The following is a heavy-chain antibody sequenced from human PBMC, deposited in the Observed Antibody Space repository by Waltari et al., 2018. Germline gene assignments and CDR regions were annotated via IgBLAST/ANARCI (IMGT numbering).Heavy chain of an antibody. J-gene: IGHJ5*02. D-gene: IGHD6-19*01. CDR1: GYSISSGYY. V-gene: IGHV4-38-2*01. CDR2: IYHSGST. CDR3: ARRAVAGTWGWFDP. Sequence: QVQLQESGPGLVKPSETLSLTCAVSGYSISSGYYWGWIRPPPGKGLEWIGSIYHSGSTYYNPSLKSRVTISVDTSKNQFSLKLSSVTAADTAVYYCARRAVAGTWGWFDPWGQGTLVTVSS.